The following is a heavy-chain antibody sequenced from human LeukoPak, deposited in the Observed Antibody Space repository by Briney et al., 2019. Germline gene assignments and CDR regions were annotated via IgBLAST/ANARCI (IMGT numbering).Heavy chain of an antibody. Sequence: GGSLRLSCAASGFIFSTYAMSWVRQAPGKGLEWVSAISGSGGSTYYADSVKGRFTISRDDSKNTLHLQMNSLRPEDTAVYYCASSLKGSGTYLRPLHFDYWGQGTLVTVSS. D-gene: IGHD3-10*01. CDR1: GFIFSTYA. J-gene: IGHJ4*02. CDR3: ASSLKGSGTYLRPLHFDY. CDR2: ISGSGGST. V-gene: IGHV3-23*01.